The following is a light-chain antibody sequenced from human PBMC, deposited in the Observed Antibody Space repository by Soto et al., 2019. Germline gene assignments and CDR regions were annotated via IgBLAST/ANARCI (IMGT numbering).Light chain of an antibody. J-gene: IGLJ1*01. Sequence: QSVLTQPASVSGSPGQSITISCTGTSSDVGGYNYVSWYQQHPGKAPKLMIYEVSNRPLGVSKRFSGSKSGNTASLTISGLQAEDEADYYCTSYTSSSTLDVFGTGTKVTVL. CDR3: TSYTSSSTLDV. CDR2: EVS. CDR1: SSDVGGYNY. V-gene: IGLV2-14*01.